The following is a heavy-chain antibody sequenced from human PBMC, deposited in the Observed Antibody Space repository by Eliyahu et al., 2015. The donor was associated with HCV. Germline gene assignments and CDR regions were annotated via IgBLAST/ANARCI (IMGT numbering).Heavy chain of an antibody. V-gene: IGHV1-18*01. Sequence: QVYLVQSGGEVKKPGXSVKVXCKAXXYXFTSVGXXWVRQAPGQGLEWVGWVSTANGNTNYGQKVQGRVTMTTDTSTSTVYMELRSLISADTAVYYCVRDNWNTFDPWGQGTLVTVSS. CDR3: VRDNWNTFDP. CDR2: VSTANGNT. J-gene: IGHJ5*02. D-gene: IGHD1-1*01. CDR1: XYXFTSVG.